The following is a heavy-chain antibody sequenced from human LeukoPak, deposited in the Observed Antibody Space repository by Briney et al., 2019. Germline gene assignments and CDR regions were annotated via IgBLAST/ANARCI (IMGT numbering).Heavy chain of an antibody. Sequence: ASVKVSCKASGYTFTGYYMHWVRQAPGQGLEWMGWINPNSGGTNYAQKFQGRVTMTRDTSISTAYMELSRLRSDDTAVYYCARTSGSYGGAIDPWGQGTLVTVSS. CDR3: ARTSGSYGGAIDP. D-gene: IGHD1-26*01. CDR2: INPNSGGT. V-gene: IGHV1-2*02. CDR1: GYTFTGYY. J-gene: IGHJ5*02.